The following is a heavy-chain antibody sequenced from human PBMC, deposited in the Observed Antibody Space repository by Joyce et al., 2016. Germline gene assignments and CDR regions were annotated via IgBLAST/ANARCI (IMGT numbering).Heavy chain of an antibody. CDR1: GFMFSSYW. D-gene: IGHD5-18*01. V-gene: IGHV3-7*01. J-gene: IGHJ6*02. CDR2: INPDGSEK. CDR3: AREARMQLTYYYFGLDV. Sequence: EVQLVESGGRLVQPGGSLRLSCAASGFMFSSYWMIWVRQAPGKGLEWVANINPDGSEKNYVDSVKGRFTISRDNAKKSLYLQMNSLRAEDTAVYYCAREARMQLTYYYFGLDVWGQGTTVVVSS.